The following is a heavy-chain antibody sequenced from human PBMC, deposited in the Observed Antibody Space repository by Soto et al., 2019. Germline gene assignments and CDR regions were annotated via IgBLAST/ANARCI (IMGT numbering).Heavy chain of an antibody. CDR1: GYTFINYY. D-gene: IGHD6-13*01. CDR3: ARDLAAGDL. J-gene: IGHJ5*02. CDR2: INPMGGST. Sequence: APVKVSCKVSGYTFINYYIHWVRQAPGQGLEWMAIINPMGGSTNYAQEFQGRVTLTSDTSTSTVYIELSSLRFEDTALFYCARDLAAGDLWGQGTLVT. V-gene: IGHV1-46*01.